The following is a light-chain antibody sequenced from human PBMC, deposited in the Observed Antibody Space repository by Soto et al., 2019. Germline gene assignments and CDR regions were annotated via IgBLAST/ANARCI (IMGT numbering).Light chain of an antibody. J-gene: IGKJ5*01. Sequence: IVMTHSQLSLPVTPGEPASISCSSIQRLLQSNGKIYLGWYLKKPRQSPQILVHLGSNRASGVPERLSGSGSGTDFTMNISRVEDEDVGVYLCMQARQNTNTFGQGTRLEIK. V-gene: IGKV2-28*01. CDR3: MQARQNTNT. CDR1: QRLLQSNGKIY. CDR2: LGS.